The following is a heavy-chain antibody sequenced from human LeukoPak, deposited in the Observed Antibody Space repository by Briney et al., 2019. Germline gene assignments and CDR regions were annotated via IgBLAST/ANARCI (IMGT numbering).Heavy chain of an antibody. CDR3: ARVNEVATTDDY. V-gene: IGHV1-2*02. Sequence: ASVKVPCKASGYTFTGYYMHWVRQAPGQGLEWMGWINPNSGGTNYAQKFQGRVTMTRDTSISTAYMELSSLRSEDTAVYYCARVNEVATTDDYWGQGTLVTVSS. D-gene: IGHD5-12*01. J-gene: IGHJ4*02. CDR2: INPNSGGT. CDR1: GYTFTGYY.